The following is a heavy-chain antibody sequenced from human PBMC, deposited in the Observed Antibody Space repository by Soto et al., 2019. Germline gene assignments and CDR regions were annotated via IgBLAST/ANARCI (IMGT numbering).Heavy chain of an antibody. CDR3: ASVIAAPPARFDY. V-gene: IGHV1-69*06. J-gene: IGHJ4*02. CDR1: GGTFSSYA. D-gene: IGHD6-6*01. Sequence: QVHLVQSGSEVKKPGSSVKVSCKASGGTFSSYAISWVRQAPGQGLEWMGGIIPIFGTANYAQKFQGRVTITADKSTSTAYMELSSLRSEDTAVYYCASVIAAPPARFDYWGQGTLVTVSS. CDR2: IIPIFGTA.